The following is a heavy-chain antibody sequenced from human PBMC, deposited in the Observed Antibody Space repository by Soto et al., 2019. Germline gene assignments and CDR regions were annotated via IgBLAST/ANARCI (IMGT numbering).Heavy chain of an antibody. V-gene: IGHV3-66*01. Sequence: EVQLVESGGGLVQPGGSLRLSCAASGFTVSSNYMSWVRQAPGKGLEWVSVIYSGGSTYYADSVKGRFTISRDNSKNTLYLQMNSLRAEDTAVYYCAPIGGYEHAAEYYYYYMDVWGKGTTVTVSS. CDR3: APIGGYEHAAEYYYYYMDV. J-gene: IGHJ6*03. CDR2: IYSGGST. CDR1: GFTVSSNY. D-gene: IGHD5-12*01.